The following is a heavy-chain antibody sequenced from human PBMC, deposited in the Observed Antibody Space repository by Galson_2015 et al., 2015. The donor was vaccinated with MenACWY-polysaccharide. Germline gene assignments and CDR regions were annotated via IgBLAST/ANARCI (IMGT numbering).Heavy chain of an antibody. CDR2: IYTSGTT. J-gene: IGHJ4*02. D-gene: IGHD3-16*01. Sequence: TLSLTCPVSGGSISSGSYYWRWIRPPAGKGLEWIGRIYTSGTTKYNPSPKSRITISVDTSKNQFYLKLSAATAADTAVYYCAKSEAQGEADYWGQGTLVTVSS. CDR1: GGSISSGSYY. V-gene: IGHV4-61*02. CDR3: AKSEAQGEADY.